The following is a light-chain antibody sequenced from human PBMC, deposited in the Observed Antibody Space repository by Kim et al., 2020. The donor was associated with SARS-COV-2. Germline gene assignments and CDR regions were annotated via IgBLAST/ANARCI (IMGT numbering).Light chain of an antibody. V-gene: IGKV1-16*02. CDR1: QDISHY. Sequence: ASVGDIVTITCRGSQDISHYFAWFQQQPGKAPKSLIHAASVLQSGGPSKFSGSGSGTDFTLTISSLQPEDFATYYCQQYYSYPQTVGGGTKVDIK. J-gene: IGKJ4*01. CDR3: QQYYSYPQT. CDR2: AAS.